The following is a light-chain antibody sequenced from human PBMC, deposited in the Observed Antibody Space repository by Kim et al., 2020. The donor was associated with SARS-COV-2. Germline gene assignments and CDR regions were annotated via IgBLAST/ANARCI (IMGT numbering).Light chain of an antibody. Sequence: SYELTQPPSVSVAPGQAARISCTGDALPEQYAYWYQQKSGRAPLLLISKDNERSSGIPERFSGSSSGTTVTLIISGVQAEDEADYYCRSADSTGAWVFGGGTQLTVL. J-gene: IGLJ3*02. V-gene: IGLV3-25*03. CDR1: ALPEQY. CDR3: RSADSTGAWV. CDR2: KDN.